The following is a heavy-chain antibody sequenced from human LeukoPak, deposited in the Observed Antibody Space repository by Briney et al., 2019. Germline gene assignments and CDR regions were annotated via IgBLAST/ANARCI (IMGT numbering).Heavy chain of an antibody. D-gene: IGHD3-22*01. J-gene: IGHJ4*02. CDR2: ISYDGSNK. CDR3: AKVRNTARWLLLGD. Sequence: GGSLRLSCAASGFTFSSYGMHWVRQAPGKGLEWVAVISYDGSNKYYADSVKGRFTISRDDSKNTLYLQMNSLRAEDTAVYYCAKVRNTARWLLLGDWGQGTLVTVSS. CDR1: GFTFSSYG. V-gene: IGHV3-30*18.